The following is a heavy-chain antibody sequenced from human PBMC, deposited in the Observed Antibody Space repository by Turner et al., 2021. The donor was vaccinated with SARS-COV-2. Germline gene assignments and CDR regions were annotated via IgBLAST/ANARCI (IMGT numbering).Heavy chain of an antibody. J-gene: IGHJ4*02. CDR3: ARTYYDFWSGYYGTPGYFDY. CDR2: IYYIVST. V-gene: IGHV4-39*01. CDR1: GGSIRSSTYY. Sequence: QLQLQESGPGLVKPSETLSLTCTVSGGSIRSSTYYWGWIRQPPGKGLEWIGSIYYIVSTYYNPSLKSRVTISVDTSKNQFSLKLSSVTAADTAVYYCARTYYDFWSGYYGTPGYFDYWGQGTLVTVSS. D-gene: IGHD3-3*01.